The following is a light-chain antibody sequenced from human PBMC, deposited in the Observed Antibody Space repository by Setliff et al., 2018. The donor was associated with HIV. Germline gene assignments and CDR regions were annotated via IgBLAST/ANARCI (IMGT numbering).Light chain of an antibody. CDR1: SSDIGVYDY. CDR3: CSYASSSLSYV. Sequence: QSALTQPASVSGSPGQSVFISCTGSSSDIGVYDYVSWYQQHPGNAPKLMIYEVSKRPSGVSDRFSGSKSGNTASLTISGLQAEDEADYYCCSYASSSLSYVFGAGTKVTVL. J-gene: IGLJ1*01. V-gene: IGLV2-14*01. CDR2: EVS.